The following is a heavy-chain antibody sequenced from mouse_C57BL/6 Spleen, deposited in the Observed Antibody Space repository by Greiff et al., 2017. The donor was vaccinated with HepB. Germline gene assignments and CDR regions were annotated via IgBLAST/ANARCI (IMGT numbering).Heavy chain of an antibody. CDR3: AGGYYGSSGYFDV. Sequence: EVKLMESGGGLVKPGGSLKLSCAASGFTFSSYAMSWVRQTPEKRLEWVATISDGGSYTYYPDNVKGRFTISRDNAKNNLYLQMSHLKSEDTAMYYCAGGYYGSSGYFDVWGTGTTVTVSS. CDR2: ISDGGSYT. CDR1: GFTFSSYA. V-gene: IGHV5-4*03. J-gene: IGHJ1*03. D-gene: IGHD1-1*01.